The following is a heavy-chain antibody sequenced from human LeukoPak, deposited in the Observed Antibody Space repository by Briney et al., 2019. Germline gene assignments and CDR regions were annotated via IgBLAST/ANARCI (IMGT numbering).Heavy chain of an antibody. CDR3: ARDLGYGSGSFFDY. Sequence: GGSLRLSCAASGFTFSSYWMSWVRQAPGKGLEWVANIKQDGSEKYYVDSVRGRFTISRDNAKNSLYLQMNSLRAEDTAVYYCARDLGYGSGSFFDYWGQGTLVTVSS. V-gene: IGHV3-7*01. CDR2: IKQDGSEK. J-gene: IGHJ4*02. CDR1: GFTFSSYW. D-gene: IGHD3-10*01.